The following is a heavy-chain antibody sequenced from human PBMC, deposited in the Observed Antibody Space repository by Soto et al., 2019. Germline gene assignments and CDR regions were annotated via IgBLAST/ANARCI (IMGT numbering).Heavy chain of an antibody. CDR1: GLTFIIYW. CDR2: IKQDGSEK. J-gene: IGHJ6*02. CDR3: ARFYYDSSGYLPSPYYYYYGMDV. Sequence: GGSLRLSCAASGLTFIIYWMSGIRQAPGKGLKRLANIKQDGSEKYYVDSVKGRFTISRDNAKNSLYLQMNSLRAEDTAVYYCARFYYDSSGYLPSPYYYYYGMDVWGQGT. V-gene: IGHV3-7*04. D-gene: IGHD3-22*01.